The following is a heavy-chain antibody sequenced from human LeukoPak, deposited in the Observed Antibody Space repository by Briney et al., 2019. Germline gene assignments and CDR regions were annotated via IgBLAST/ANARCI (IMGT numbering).Heavy chain of an antibody. D-gene: IGHD3-10*01. CDR1: GFTFTSAA. J-gene: IGHJ5*02. V-gene: IGHV1-58*02. CDR3: GAYLTMVRGVPRWFDP. Sequence: ASVKVSCKASGFTFTSAAMQGVRQARGQRLEWIGWIVVGSGNTNYAQKFQERVTITRDMSTSTTYMDLSSLRSEDTAVYYCGAYLTMVRGVPRWFDPWGQGTLVTVSS. CDR2: IVVGSGNT.